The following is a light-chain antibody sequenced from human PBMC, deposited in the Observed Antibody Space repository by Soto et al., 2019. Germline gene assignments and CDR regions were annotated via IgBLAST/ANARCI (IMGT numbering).Light chain of an antibody. CDR3: QQNNSTPIT. V-gene: IGKV1-39*01. CDR2: AAS. CDR1: QSVSSY. Sequence: DIQMTQSPSSLSASVGDRVTITCRASQSVSSYLDWYQQKPGQAPRLLIYAASSLHSGVPSRCSGGGSGTDTTITISSLSPEVFVTYCCQQNNSTPITFGQGTRLEIK. J-gene: IGKJ5*01.